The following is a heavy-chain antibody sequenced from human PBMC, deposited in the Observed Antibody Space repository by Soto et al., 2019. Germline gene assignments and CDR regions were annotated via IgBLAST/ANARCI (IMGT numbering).Heavy chain of an antibody. CDR3: ASPSSSSSRGYYYGMDV. CDR2: IIPIFGTA. Sequence: SVKVSCKASGGTFSSYAISWVRQAPGQGLEWMGGIIPIFGTANYAQKFQGRVTITADESTSTAYMELSSLRSEDTAVYYCASPSSSSSRGYYYGMDVWGQGTTVTSP. V-gene: IGHV1-69*13. J-gene: IGHJ6*02. CDR1: GGTFSSYA. D-gene: IGHD6-6*01.